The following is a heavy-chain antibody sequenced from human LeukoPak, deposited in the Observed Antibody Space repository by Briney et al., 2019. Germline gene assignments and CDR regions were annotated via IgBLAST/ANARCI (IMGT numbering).Heavy chain of an antibody. V-gene: IGHV4-34*01. CDR1: GGSFSGYY. Sequence: SETLSLTCAVYGGSFSGYYWSWIRQPPGKGLEWIGEINHSGSTNYNPSLKSRVTISVDTSKNQFSLKLSSVTAADTAVHYCARGRGYSYGLIDWGQGTLVTVPS. CDR3: ARGRGYSYGLID. J-gene: IGHJ4*02. CDR2: INHSGST. D-gene: IGHD5-18*01.